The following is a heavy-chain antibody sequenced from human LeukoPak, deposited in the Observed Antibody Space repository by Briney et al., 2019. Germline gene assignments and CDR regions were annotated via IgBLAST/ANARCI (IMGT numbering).Heavy chain of an antibody. CDR1: GGSFTGYY. CDR3: AIRGGTAGSWYRTRYFDY. D-gene: IGHD2-8*02. CDR2: INHSGST. V-gene: IGHV4-34*01. J-gene: IGHJ4*02. Sequence: PSETLSLTCAVSGGSFTGYYWSWIRQPPGKGLEWMGEINHSGSTNYNPSLKSRVTISVDTSKTQFSLKLSSVTAADTAVYYCAIRGGTAGSWYRTRYFDYWGQGTLVTVSS.